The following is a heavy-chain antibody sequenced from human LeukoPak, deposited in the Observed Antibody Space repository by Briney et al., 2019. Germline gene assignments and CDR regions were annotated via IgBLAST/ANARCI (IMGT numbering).Heavy chain of an antibody. Sequence: GGSLRLSCAASGFTFSGYGMHWVRQAPGKGLEWVAVISYDGSNKYYADSVKGRFTISRDNSKNVLYLQMSSLRAEDTAVYYCAKDYNRGLPDYWGQGTLVIVSS. CDR2: ISYDGSNK. D-gene: IGHD2-21*01. CDR3: AKDYNRGLPDY. J-gene: IGHJ4*02. CDR1: GFTFSGYG. V-gene: IGHV3-30*18.